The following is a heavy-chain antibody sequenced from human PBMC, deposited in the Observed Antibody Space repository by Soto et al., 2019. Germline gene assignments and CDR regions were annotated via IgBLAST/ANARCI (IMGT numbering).Heavy chain of an antibody. D-gene: IGHD3-3*01. CDR2: ISGSGGST. CDR1: GFTFSSYA. CDR3: AKDQDLLSTILSY. V-gene: IGHV3-23*01. Sequence: EVQLLESGGGLVQPGGSLRLSCAASGFTFSSYAMSWVRQAPGKGLEWVSGISGSGGSTYYADSVKGRFTISRDNSKKTLYLQMNSLRADDTAVYYCAKDQDLLSTILSYWGQGTLVTVSS. J-gene: IGHJ4*02.